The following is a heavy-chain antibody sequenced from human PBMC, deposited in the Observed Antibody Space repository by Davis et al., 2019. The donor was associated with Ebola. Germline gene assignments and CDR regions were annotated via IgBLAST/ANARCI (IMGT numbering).Heavy chain of an antibody. D-gene: IGHD3-22*01. CDR2: ISSSSSYI. J-gene: IGHJ5*02. Sequence: GGSLRLSCAASGFTFSSYSMNWVRQAPGKGLEWVSSISSSSSYIYYADSVKGRFTISRDNAKNSLYLQMNSLRAEDTAVYYCARVIITKVVWFDPWGQGTLVTVSS. V-gene: IGHV3-21*01. CDR3: ARVIITKVVWFDP. CDR1: GFTFSSYS.